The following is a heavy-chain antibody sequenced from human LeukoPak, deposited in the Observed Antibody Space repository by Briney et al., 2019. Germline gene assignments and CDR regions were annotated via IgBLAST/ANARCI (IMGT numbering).Heavy chain of an antibody. Sequence: GGSLRLSCAASGFTFSSYAMHWVRQAPGKGLEWVAVISYDGSNKYYADSVKGRFTICRDNSKNTLYLQMNSLRAEDTAVYYCARCYDSSGYFYCPTGYWGQGTLVTVSS. V-gene: IGHV3-30*04. CDR3: ARCYDSSGYFYCPTGY. D-gene: IGHD3-22*01. CDR1: GFTFSSYA. CDR2: ISYDGSNK. J-gene: IGHJ4*02.